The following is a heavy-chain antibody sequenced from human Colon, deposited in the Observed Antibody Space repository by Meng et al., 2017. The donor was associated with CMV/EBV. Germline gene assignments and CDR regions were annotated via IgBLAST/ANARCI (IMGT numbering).Heavy chain of an antibody. CDR3: ARGTGPPNFSNSYYGMDV. CDR2: MNPNSGNT. Sequence: ASVKVSCKASGYTFTSYDINWVRQATGQGLEWMGWMNPNSGNTGYAQKFQGRVTMTRNTSISTAYMELSSLRSEDTAVYYCARGTGPPNFSNSYYGMDVWGQGTTVTVSS. D-gene: IGHD4-11*01. J-gene: IGHJ6*02. CDR1: GYTFTSYD. V-gene: IGHV1-8*01.